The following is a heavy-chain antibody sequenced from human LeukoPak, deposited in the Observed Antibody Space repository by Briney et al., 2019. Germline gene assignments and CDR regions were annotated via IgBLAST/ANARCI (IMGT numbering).Heavy chain of an antibody. CDR2: IIPIFGTA. J-gene: IGHJ5*02. CDR1: GGTFSSYA. D-gene: IGHD2-2*01. Sequence: ASVKVSCKASGGTFSSYAISWVRQAPGQGLEWMGRIIPIFGTANYAQTFQGRVTITTDESTSTAYMELSSLRSEDTAVYYCARGGLVVGVSNWFDPWGQGTLVTVSS. CDR3: ARGGLVVGVSNWFDP. V-gene: IGHV1-69*05.